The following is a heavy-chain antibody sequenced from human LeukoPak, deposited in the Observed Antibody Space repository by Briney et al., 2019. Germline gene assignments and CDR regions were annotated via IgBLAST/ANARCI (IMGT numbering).Heavy chain of an antibody. CDR1: GFTFSSYG. CDR3: ASLPWYSGSYGDDY. CDR2: IRYDGSNK. V-gene: IGHV3-30*02. Sequence: PGGSLRLSCAASGFTFSSYGMHWVRQAPGKGLEWVAFIRYDGSNKYYADSVKGRFTISRDNAKNSLYLQMNSLRAEDTAVYYCASLPWYSGSYGDDYWGQGTLVTVSS. J-gene: IGHJ4*02. D-gene: IGHD1-26*01.